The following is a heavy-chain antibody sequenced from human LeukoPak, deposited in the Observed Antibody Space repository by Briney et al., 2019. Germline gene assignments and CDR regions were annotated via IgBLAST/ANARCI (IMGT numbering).Heavy chain of an antibody. D-gene: IGHD6-13*01. CDR2: IKPNSGGT. Sequence: ASVKVSCKASGYPLTGYYMHWVRQAPGQGLEWMGWIKPNSGGTNYAQKFQGRVTMTRDTSISTAYMELSRLRSDDTAVYYCASVFWYSSSWSFDYWGQGTLVTVSS. CDR3: ASVFWYSSSWSFDY. V-gene: IGHV1-2*02. CDR1: GYPLTGYY. J-gene: IGHJ4*02.